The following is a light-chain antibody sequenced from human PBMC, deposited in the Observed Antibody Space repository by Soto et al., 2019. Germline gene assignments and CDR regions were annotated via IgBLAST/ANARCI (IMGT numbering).Light chain of an antibody. CDR2: GAS. CDR3: HQYGSSPIT. V-gene: IGKV3-20*01. CDR1: QTVIHNH. Sequence: EIVLTQSPDTLSLSPVERATLSCRASQTVIHNHLAWHQQKPGQTPRLLIYGASNRATGIPDRFSGSGSGTDFTLTISRLEPEDFALFYCHQYGSSPITFGQGTRLEIK. J-gene: IGKJ5*01.